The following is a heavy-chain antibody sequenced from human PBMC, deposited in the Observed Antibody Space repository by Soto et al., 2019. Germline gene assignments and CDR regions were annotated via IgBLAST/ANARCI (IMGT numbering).Heavy chain of an antibody. CDR3: ARLVYATNYFDY. Sequence: PSETLSLTCTVSGGSISSYYWSWIRQPPGKGLEWIGYIYYSGSTNYNPSLKSRVTISVDTSKNQFSLKLSSVTAADTAVYYCARLVYATNYFDYWGQGTLVTVSS. CDR2: IYYSGST. D-gene: IGHD2-8*01. V-gene: IGHV4-59*01. J-gene: IGHJ4*02. CDR1: GGSISSYY.